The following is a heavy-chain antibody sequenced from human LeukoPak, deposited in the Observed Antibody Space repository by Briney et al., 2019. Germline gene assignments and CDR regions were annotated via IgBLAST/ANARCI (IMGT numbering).Heavy chain of an antibody. CDR2: ISSSGSTI. Sequence: GGSLRLSCAASGFTFSSYEMNWVRQAPGKGPEWVSYISSSGSTIYYADSVKGRFTISRDNAKNSLYMQMNSLRAEDTAVYYCARAPNLLYCSSTSSHFDSWARGTLFTFS. V-gene: IGHV3-48*03. J-gene: IGHJ4*02. D-gene: IGHD2-2*01. CDR3: ARAPNLLYCSSTSSHFDS. CDR1: GFTFSSYE.